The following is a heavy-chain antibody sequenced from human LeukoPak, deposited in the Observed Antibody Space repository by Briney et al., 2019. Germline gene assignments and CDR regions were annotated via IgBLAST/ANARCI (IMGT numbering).Heavy chain of an antibody. CDR3: ARVTGMYCGGDCWTYYFDY. Sequence: TPSETLSLTCTVSGVSISSYYWSWIRQPPGKGLEWIGYIYYSGSTNYNPSLKSRVTISVDTSKNQFSLKLSSVTAADTAVYYCARVTGMYCGGDCWTYYFDYWGQGTLVTVSS. V-gene: IGHV4-59*08. CDR1: GVSISSYY. CDR2: IYYSGST. D-gene: IGHD2-21*02. J-gene: IGHJ4*02.